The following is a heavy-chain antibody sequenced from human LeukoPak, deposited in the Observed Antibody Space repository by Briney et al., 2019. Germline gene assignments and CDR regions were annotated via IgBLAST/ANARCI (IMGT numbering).Heavy chain of an antibody. V-gene: IGHV3-73*01. J-gene: IGHJ4*02. CDR3: TRRDCSGGSCYLDY. CDR2: IRSKANSYAT. CDR1: GFTFSGSA. Sequence: GGSLKLSCAVFGFTFSGSAMHWVRQASGKGLEWVGRIRSKANSYATAYAASVKGRFTISRDDSKNTAYLQMNSLKTEDTAVYYCTRRDCSGGSCYLDYWGQGTLVTVSS. D-gene: IGHD2-15*01.